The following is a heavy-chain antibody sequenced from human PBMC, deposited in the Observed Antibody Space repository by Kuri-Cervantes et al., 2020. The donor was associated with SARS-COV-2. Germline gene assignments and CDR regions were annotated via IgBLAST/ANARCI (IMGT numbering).Heavy chain of an antibody. CDR2: IIPIFGTA. Sequence: SVKVSCKASGGTFSSYVISWVRQAPGQGLEWMGGIIPIFGTANYAQKFQGRVTITTDESTSTAYMELSSLRSEDTAVYYCAREPPGWLRNSGENWYFDLWGRGTLVTVSS. V-gene: IGHV1-69*05. J-gene: IGHJ2*01. CDR3: AREPPGWLRNSGENWYFDL. D-gene: IGHD5-12*01. CDR1: GGTFSSYV.